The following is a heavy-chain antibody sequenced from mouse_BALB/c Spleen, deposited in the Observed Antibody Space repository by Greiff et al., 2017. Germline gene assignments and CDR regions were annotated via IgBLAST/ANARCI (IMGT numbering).Heavy chain of an antibody. CDR2: ISSGGST. D-gene: IGHD2-4*01. V-gene: IGHV5-6-5*01. J-gene: IGHJ3*01. Sequence: EVKVVESGGGLVKPGGSLKLSCAASGFTFSSYAMSWVRQTPEKRLEWVASISSGGSTYYPDSVKGRFTISRDNARNILYLQMSSLRSEDTAMYYCARGNDYEAWFAYWGQGTLVTVSA. CDR1: GFTFSSYA. CDR3: ARGNDYEAWFAY.